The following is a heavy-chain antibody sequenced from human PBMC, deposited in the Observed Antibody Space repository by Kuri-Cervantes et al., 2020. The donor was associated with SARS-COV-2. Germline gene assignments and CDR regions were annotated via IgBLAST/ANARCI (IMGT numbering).Heavy chain of an antibody. J-gene: IGHJ4*02. V-gene: IGHV3-30*18. CDR1: GFTFSSYG. D-gene: IGHD6-13*01. CDR3: AKDPGASGWYGLDY. Sequence: GGSLRLSCAASGFTFSSYGMHWVRQAPGKGLEWVAVISYDGSDKYYADSVKGRFTISRDNSKNTLYLQMNSLRAEDTAVYYCAKDPGASGWYGLDYWGQGTLVIVSS. CDR2: ISYDGSDK.